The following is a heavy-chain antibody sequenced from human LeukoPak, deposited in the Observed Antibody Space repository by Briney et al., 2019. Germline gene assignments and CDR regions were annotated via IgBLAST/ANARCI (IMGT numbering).Heavy chain of an antibody. J-gene: IGHJ4*02. V-gene: IGHV3-30*04. CDR3: ARGYYGSSGYYFDY. Sequence: GGSLRLSCAASGFTFTSYAMHWVRQAPGKGLEWVAVIADDGSDKYYADSVKGRFTISRDNSKNTLYLQMNSLRPEDTAVYYCARGYYGSSGYYFDYWGQEPLVTVSS. D-gene: IGHD3-22*01. CDR1: GFTFTSYA. CDR2: IADDGSDK.